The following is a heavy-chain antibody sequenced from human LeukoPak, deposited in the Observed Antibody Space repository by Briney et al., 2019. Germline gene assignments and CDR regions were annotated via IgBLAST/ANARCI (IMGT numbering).Heavy chain of an antibody. J-gene: IGHJ4*02. CDR1: GGSFSGYY. V-gene: IGHV4-34*01. CDR2: INHSGST. D-gene: IGHD6-13*01. CDR3: ARGTSWDSSSWYEKYYFDY. Sequence: SETLSLTCAVYGGSFSGYYWSWIRQPPGKGLEWIGEINHSGSTNYNPSLKSRVTISVDTSKNQFSLKLSSVTAADTAVYYCARGTSWDSSSWYEKYYFDYWGQGTLVTVSS.